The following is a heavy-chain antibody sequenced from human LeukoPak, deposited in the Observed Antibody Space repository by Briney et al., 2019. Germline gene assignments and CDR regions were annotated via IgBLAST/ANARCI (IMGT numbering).Heavy chain of an antibody. Sequence: PSETLSLTCAASGESLSSYCWNWIRQSPRRGLEWIGEMNLSGSTNYNPSLKRRVTISVDTSKNLLSLRLNSVTAADTAVYYCATAARARHYFDYWGQGSLVTVSS. CDR2: MNLSGST. V-gene: IGHV4-34*01. J-gene: IGHJ4*02. CDR3: ATAARARHYFDY. CDR1: GESLSSYC.